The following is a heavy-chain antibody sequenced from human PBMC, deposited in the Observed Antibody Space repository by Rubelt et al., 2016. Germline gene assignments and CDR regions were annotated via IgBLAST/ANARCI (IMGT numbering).Heavy chain of an antibody. CDR3: ARDLNWENY. CDR1: GFTVTSKY. D-gene: IGHD7-27*01. CDR2: IYSSGTT. J-gene: IGHJ4*02. Sequence: SGGGLVQPGGSLRLSCAASGFTVTSKYMSWVRQAPGKGLEWVSIIYSSGTTYYADSVKGRFAISRDNTKNSLYLQMNSLRAEDTALYYCARDLNWENYWGQGTLVTVSS. V-gene: IGHV3-66*02.